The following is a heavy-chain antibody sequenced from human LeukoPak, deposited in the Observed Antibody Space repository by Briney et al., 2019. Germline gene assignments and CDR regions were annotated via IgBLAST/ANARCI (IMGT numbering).Heavy chain of an antibody. CDR2: IYSGGST. CDR1: GFTVSSNY. J-gene: IGHJ3*02. V-gene: IGHV3-53*01. Sequence: GGSLRLSSAASGFTVSSNYMSWVRQAPGKGLEWVAVIYSGGSTYYADSVKGRFTISRDNSKNTLYLQMNSLRAEDTAVYYCARDSKGETSGHGAFDIWGQGTMVTVSS. CDR3: ARDSKGETSGHGAFDI. D-gene: IGHD3-16*01.